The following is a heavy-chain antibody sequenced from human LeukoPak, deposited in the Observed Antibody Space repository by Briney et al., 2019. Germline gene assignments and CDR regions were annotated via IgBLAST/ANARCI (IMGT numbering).Heavy chain of an antibody. CDR2: NIPIFGTA. D-gene: IGHD3-3*01. CDR1: GGTFSSYA. J-gene: IGHJ4*02. V-gene: IGHV1-69*05. Sequence: SVKVSCKASGGTFSSYAISWVRQAPGQGLEWMGGNIPIFGTANYAQKFQGRVTITTDESTSTAYMELSSLRSEDTAVYYCARAPYDFWSGYYEHFDYWGQGTLVTVSS. CDR3: ARAPYDFWSGYYEHFDY.